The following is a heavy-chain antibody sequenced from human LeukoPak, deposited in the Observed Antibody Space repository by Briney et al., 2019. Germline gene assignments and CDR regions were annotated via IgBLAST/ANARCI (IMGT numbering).Heavy chain of an antibody. J-gene: IGHJ2*01. CDR3: ARERAGYWYFDL. D-gene: IGHD6-13*01. CDR1: GYTFTSYY. V-gene: IGHV1-46*01. CDR2: INPSGGST. Sequence: GASVKVSCKASGYTFTSYYMHWVRQAPGQGLEWMGIINPSGGSTSYAQEFQGRVTMTRDTSTSTVYMELSSLRSEDTAVYYCARERAGYWYFDLWGRGTLVTVSS.